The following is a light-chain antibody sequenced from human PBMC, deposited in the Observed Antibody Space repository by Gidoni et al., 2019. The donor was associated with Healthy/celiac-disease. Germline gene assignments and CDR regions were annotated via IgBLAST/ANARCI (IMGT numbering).Light chain of an antibody. CDR3: QQYGSSPDT. CDR2: GAS. V-gene: IGKV3-20*01. J-gene: IGKJ3*01. CDR1: QSVSSSY. Sequence: EIVLTQSPGTLSLSPGERATLSCRASQSVSSSYLAWYQQKPGQAPRLRIYGASSRATGIPDRFSGSGSGTDFTLTISRLEPEDFAVYYCQQYGSSPDTFXPXTKVDIK.